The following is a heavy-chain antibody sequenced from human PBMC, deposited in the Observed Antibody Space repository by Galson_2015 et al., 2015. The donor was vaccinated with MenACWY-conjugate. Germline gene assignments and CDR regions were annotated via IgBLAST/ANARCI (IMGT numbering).Heavy chain of an antibody. J-gene: IGHJ4*02. Sequence: SLRLSCAGSGFIFTDYDMHWVRQAPGKGLEYVSAISTYGGSTYYADSVKDRFTISRDNSKNMLFLQMGSLRVEDTAVYYCARKDGATYGYNDYWGQGTLVIVSS. D-gene: IGHD5-18*01. V-gene: IGHV3-64*02. CDR2: ISTYGGST. CDR3: ARKDGATYGYNDY. CDR1: GFIFTDYD.